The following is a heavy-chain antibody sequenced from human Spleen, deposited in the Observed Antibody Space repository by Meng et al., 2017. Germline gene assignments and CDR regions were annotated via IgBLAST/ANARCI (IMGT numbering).Heavy chain of an antibody. V-gene: IGHV4-39*02. CDR1: GDSITVNNYY. CDR3: ARQSQRNDFWSGYTGAAFDY. CDR2: IDYSGST. D-gene: IGHD3-3*01. Sequence: QLQLQESGPGLVQPSETLSLTCTVSGDSITVNNYYWGWIRQSPGKGLEWIGSIDYSGSTNYNSSLKSRVTISVDTSKNHFSLRLSSVTAADTAVYYCARQSQRNDFWSGYTGAAFDYWGQGTLVTVSS. J-gene: IGHJ4*02.